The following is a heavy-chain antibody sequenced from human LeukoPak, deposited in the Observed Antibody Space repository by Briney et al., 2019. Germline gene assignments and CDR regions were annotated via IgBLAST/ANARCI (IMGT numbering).Heavy chain of an antibody. CDR3: ARFFDQGGDHKVFYI. CDR1: GFTFDTTD. Sequence: GSLRLSCAASGFTFDTTDMTWVRQAPGKGPEWLSSISSRSSYIYYADSGEGRFTISRDNAKNSLYLQMNSLRAEDTAVYYCARFFDQGGDHKVFYIWGKGKMVTVS. J-gene: IGHJ3*02. V-gene: IGHV3-21*01. CDR2: ISSRSSYI. D-gene: IGHD4-17*01.